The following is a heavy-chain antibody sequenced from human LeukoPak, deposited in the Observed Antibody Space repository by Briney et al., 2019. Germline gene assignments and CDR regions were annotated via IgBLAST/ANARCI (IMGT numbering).Heavy chain of an antibody. CDR1: GFTFSSYA. V-gene: IGHV3-30-3*01. CDR2: ISYDGSNK. Sequence: GGSLRLFCAASGFTFSSYAMHWVRQAAGKGLEWVAVISYDGSNKYYADSVKGRFTISRDNSKNTLYLQMNSLRAEDTAVYYCASYTQNGMDVWGQGTTVTVSS. CDR3: ASYTQNGMDV. D-gene: IGHD4-11*01. J-gene: IGHJ6*02.